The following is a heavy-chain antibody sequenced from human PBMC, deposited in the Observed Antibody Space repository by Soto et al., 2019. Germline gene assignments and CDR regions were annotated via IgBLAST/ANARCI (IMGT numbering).Heavy chain of an antibody. D-gene: IGHD3-9*01. V-gene: IGHV3-21*01. J-gene: IGHJ4*02. CDR1: GFTFSSYS. CDR3: ARDSMYYDILTGYYIPGYYFDY. CDR2: ISSSSSYI. Sequence: GGSLRLSCAASGFTFSSYSMNWVRQAPGKGLEWVSSISSSSSYIYYADSVKGRFTISRDNAKNSLYLQMNSLRAEDTAVYYCARDSMYYDILTGYYIPGYYFDYWGQGTLVTVSS.